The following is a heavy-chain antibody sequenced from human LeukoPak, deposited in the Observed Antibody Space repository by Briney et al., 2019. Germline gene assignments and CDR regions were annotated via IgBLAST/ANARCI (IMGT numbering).Heavy chain of an antibody. J-gene: IGHJ4*02. CDR1: GDIFSTYG. CDR3: AKRGGTCFDY. D-gene: IGHD1-26*01. CDR2: ISFDETYK. Sequence: GGSLRLSCEASGDIFSTYGMHWVRQAPGKGLEWVAAISFDETYKYYTDAVKGRFTISRDNSKNMMYLQMNSLGAEDTAVYYCAKRGGTCFDYWGQGTLVTVSS. V-gene: IGHV3-30*18.